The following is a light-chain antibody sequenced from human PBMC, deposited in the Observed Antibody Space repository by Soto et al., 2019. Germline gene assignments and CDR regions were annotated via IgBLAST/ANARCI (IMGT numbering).Light chain of an antibody. V-gene: IGKV3-20*01. CDR3: QQFSSYPLT. Sequence: VMTHSPGTHPVSRVKIATLSCRSTQSVSSNLAWYQQKPGKDPRRFIFGASFRATGIPDRFSGSGSGTDFTLTISRLEPEDFAVYYCQQFSSYPLTFGGGTKVDIK. CDR2: GAS. CDR1: QSVSSN. J-gene: IGKJ4*01.